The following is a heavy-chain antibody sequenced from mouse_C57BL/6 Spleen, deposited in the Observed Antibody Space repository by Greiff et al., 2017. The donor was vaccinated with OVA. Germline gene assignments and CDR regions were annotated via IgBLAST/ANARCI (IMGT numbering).Heavy chain of an antibody. J-gene: IGHJ2*01. V-gene: IGHV1-69*01. Sequence: QVQLQQSGAELVMPGASVKLSCKASGYTFTSYWMHWVKQRPGQGLEWIGEIDPSDSYTNYNQKFKGKSTLTVDKSSSTAYMQLSSLTSEDSAVYYCARSITTVVVRGYFDYWGQGTTLTVSS. D-gene: IGHD1-1*01. CDR2: IDPSDSYT. CDR3: ARSITTVVVRGYFDY. CDR1: GYTFTSYW.